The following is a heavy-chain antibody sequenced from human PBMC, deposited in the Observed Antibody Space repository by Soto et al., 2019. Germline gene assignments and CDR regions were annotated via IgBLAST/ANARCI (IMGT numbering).Heavy chain of an antibody. V-gene: IGHV3-53*01. D-gene: IGHD1-1*01. CDR1: GMTVSGKKY. CDR3: ATWLQREHAYDV. Sequence: DVQLVESGGGLIHRGGSLRLSCAVVGMTVSGKKYVAWVRQAPGKGLEWVSGVYDADGKYYADSVKGRFTTSRDSSKTIVYLEKNDLGPEDTAIYYCATWLQREHAYDVWGQGTTVTVSS. CDR2: VYDADGK. J-gene: IGHJ3*01.